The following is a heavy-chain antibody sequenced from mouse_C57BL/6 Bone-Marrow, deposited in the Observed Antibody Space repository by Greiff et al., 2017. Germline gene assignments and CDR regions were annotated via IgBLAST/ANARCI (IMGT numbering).Heavy chain of an antibody. J-gene: IGHJ4*01. Sequence: EVKLMESGGGLVQPGGSLKLSCAASGFTFSDYYMYWVRQTPEKRLEWVAYISNGGGSTYYPDTVKGRFTISRDNAKNTLYLQMSRLKSEDTAMYYCARPPYYYYGSSWAMDYWGQGTSVTVSS. CDR2: ISNGGGST. CDR3: ARPPYYYYGSSWAMDY. V-gene: IGHV5-12*01. D-gene: IGHD1-1*01. CDR1: GFTFSDYY.